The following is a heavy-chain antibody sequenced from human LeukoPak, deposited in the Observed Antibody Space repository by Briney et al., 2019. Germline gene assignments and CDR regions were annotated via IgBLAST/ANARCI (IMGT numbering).Heavy chain of an antibody. J-gene: IGHJ4*02. CDR2: ISGSGGST. CDR1: GFTFSSYA. Sequence: GGSLRLSCAASGFTFSSYAMSWVRQAPGKGLEWVSTISGSGGSTYYADSVKGRFTISRDNSKNTLYLQMNSLRAEDTAVYYCAKDPLSRALTMVRGHMRNSDYWGQGTLVTVSS. CDR3: AKDPLSRALTMVRGHMRNSDY. D-gene: IGHD3-10*01. V-gene: IGHV3-23*01.